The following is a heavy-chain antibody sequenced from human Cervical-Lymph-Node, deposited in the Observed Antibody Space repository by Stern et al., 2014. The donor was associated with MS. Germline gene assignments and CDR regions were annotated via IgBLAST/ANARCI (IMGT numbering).Heavy chain of an antibody. V-gene: IGHV3-33*01. CDR2: SWYDGSNP. D-gene: IGHD6-13*01. CDR1: GFSFSRYA. CDR3: ASAYSSSHYYFDY. J-gene: IGHJ4*02. Sequence: VQLVESGGGVVQPGRSLRLSCAASGFSFSRYAMHWVRPAPGKGLEWVARSWYDGSNPYYEDSVTGRFTISRDDFKNTIFLQMNSLRAEDTAVYYCASAYSSSHYYFDYWGQGTLVTVSS.